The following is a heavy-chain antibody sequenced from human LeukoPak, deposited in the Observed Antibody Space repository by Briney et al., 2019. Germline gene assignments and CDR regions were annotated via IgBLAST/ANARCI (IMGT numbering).Heavy chain of an antibody. CDR1: GGTFSSYA. J-gene: IGHJ4*02. V-gene: IGHV1-69*01. Sequence: SVKVSCKASGGTFSSYAISWVRQAPGQGLEWMGGIIPIFGTANYAQKFQGRVTITADESTSTDYMELRSLRSEDTAVYYCARGDDYSNYLVYGGQGTLVTVSS. D-gene: IGHD4-11*01. CDR3: ARGDDYSNYLVY. CDR2: IIPIFGTA.